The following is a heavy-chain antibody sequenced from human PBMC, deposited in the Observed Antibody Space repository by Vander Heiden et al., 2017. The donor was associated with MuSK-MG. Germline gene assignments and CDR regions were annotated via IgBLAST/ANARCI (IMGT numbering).Heavy chain of an antibody. J-gene: IGHJ4*02. Sequence: QVQLVQSGAEVKKTGSSVKVSCKASGGTFSSYAISWVRQAPGQGLEWMGGIIPIFGTANYAQKFQGRVTITADESTSTAYMEMSSLRSEDTAVYYCARVIYYDSSGYYYFLDYWGQGTLVTVYS. CDR2: IIPIFGTA. CDR1: GGTFSSYA. V-gene: IGHV1-69*01. CDR3: ARVIYYDSSGYYYFLDY. D-gene: IGHD3-22*01.